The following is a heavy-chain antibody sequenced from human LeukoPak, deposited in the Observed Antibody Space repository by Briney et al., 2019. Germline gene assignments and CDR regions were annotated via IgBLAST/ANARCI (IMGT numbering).Heavy chain of an antibody. Sequence: SGGSLRLSCAASGFTFSSYAMSWVRQAPGKGLEWVSSISGSGGSTYYADSVKGRFTISRDNSKNTLYLQMNSLRAEDTAVYYCAKKYNWNPIDYFDYWGQGTLVTVSS. J-gene: IGHJ4*02. V-gene: IGHV3-23*01. CDR2: ISGSGGST. D-gene: IGHD1-20*01. CDR3: AKKYNWNPIDYFDY. CDR1: GFTFSSYA.